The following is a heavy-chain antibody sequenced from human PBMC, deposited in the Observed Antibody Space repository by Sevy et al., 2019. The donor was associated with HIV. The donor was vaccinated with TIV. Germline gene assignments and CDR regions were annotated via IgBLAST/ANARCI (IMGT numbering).Heavy chain of an antibody. CDR3: VKGGVTWELLDY. D-gene: IGHD1-26*01. CDR1: GLIFSSYG. CDR2: ISYDGSSK. V-gene: IGHV3-30*18. J-gene: IGHJ4*02. Sequence: GGSLRLSCAASGLIFSSYGMHWVRQAPGKGLKWVTIISYDGSSKYYADSVKGRFTISRDNSENILYLQMNSLRTDDTAVYYCVKGGVTWELLDYWGQRTLVTVSS.